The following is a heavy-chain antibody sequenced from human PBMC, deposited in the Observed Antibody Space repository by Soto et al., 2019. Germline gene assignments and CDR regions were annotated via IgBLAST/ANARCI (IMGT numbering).Heavy chain of an antibody. CDR3: AKGRSYYYYYGVDV. V-gene: IGHV3-23*01. J-gene: IGHJ6*02. Sequence: TGGSLRLSCAASGFTFSSYGMHWVRQAPGKGLEWVSDIIDSGASTYYADSVKGRFTISRDNSKSTLYLQMNSLRAEDTALYYCAKGRSYYYYYGVDVWGQGTTVTVSS. CDR1: GFTFSSYG. CDR2: IIDSGAST.